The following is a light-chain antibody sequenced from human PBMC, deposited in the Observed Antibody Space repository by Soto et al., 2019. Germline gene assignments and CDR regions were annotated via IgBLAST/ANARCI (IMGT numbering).Light chain of an antibody. CDR1: SSDVGGYNR. Sequence: QSVLTQPPSVSGSPGQSVTISCTGTSSDVGGYNRVSWYQQPPGKAPKLLIYDVSNRPSGGSTRFSGSKSGNTASLTISGFQAEDEADYYCTSYATGSAYVFGPGTKLTVL. CDR3: TSYATGSAYV. CDR2: DVS. V-gene: IGLV2-18*02. J-gene: IGLJ1*01.